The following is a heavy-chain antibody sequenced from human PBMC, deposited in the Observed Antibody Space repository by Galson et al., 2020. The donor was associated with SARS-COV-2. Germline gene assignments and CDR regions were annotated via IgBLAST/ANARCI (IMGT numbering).Heavy chain of an antibody. CDR2: ISGSGDTT. J-gene: IGHJ4*02. D-gene: IGHD1-1*01. V-gene: IGHV3-23*01. CDR1: GFTFTDFA. Sequence: GGSLRLSCVASGFTFTDFAMSWVRQAPGKGLEWVSAISGSGDTTYFADSVWGRFTISRDNSKNTLYLHMNSLRAEDTAVYYCANRGLSTYYFDYWGQGTLVTVSS. CDR3: ANRGLSTYYFDY.